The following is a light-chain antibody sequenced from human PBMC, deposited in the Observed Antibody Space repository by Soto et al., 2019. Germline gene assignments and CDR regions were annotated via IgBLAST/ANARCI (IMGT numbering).Light chain of an antibody. CDR3: CSYTSSSVYV. CDR2: EVT. Sequence: QSALTQPASVSGSPGQSITISCTGTNSDVGGFNYVSWYQQHPDKAPKLIIFEVTDRPSGVSNRFSGSKSGNTASLTISGLQSEDEAEYYCCSYTSSSVYVFGTGTKLTVL. J-gene: IGLJ1*01. CDR1: NSDVGGFNY. V-gene: IGLV2-14*01.